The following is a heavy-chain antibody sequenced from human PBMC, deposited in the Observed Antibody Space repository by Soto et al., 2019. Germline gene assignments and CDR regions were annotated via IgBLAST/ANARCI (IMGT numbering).Heavy chain of an antibody. Sequence: GESLKISCKGSGYSFTSCWISWVRQMPGKGLEWMGRIDPSDSYTNYSPSFQGHVTISADKSISTAYLQWSSLKASDTAMYYCARQPPDSGSWGRYYYYGMDVWGQGTTVTVSS. CDR1: GYSFTSCW. V-gene: IGHV5-10-1*01. CDR2: IDPSDSYT. CDR3: ARQPPDSGSWGRYYYYGMDV. J-gene: IGHJ6*02. D-gene: IGHD1-26*01.